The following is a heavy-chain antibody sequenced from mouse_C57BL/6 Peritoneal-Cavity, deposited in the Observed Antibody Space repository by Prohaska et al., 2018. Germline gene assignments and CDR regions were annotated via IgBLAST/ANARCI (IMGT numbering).Heavy chain of an antibody. CDR3: VRRGGSYAMDY. CDR1: GFSFNTYA. D-gene: IGHD1-1*02. CDR2: IRSKSNNYAT. V-gene: IGHV10-1*01. Sequence: EVQLVESGGGLVQPNGSLKLSCAASGFSFNTYAMNWVRQAPGKGLEWVARIRSKSNNYATYYADSVKDRFTISRDDSESMLYLQMNNLKTEDTAIDYCVRRGGSYAMDYWGQGTSVTVSS. J-gene: IGHJ4*01.